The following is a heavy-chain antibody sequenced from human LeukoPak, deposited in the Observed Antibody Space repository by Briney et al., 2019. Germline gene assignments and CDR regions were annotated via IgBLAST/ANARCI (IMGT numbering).Heavy chain of an antibody. D-gene: IGHD3-22*01. Sequence: GGSLRLSCAASGFTFSSYGMHWVRQAPGKGLERVAVIWYDGSNKYYADSVKGRFTISRDNSKSTLYLQMNSLRAEDTAVYYCASSDYYDSSGYSFDYWGQGTLVTVSS. CDR2: IWYDGSNK. V-gene: IGHV3-33*01. J-gene: IGHJ4*02. CDR1: GFTFSSYG. CDR3: ASSDYYDSSGYSFDY.